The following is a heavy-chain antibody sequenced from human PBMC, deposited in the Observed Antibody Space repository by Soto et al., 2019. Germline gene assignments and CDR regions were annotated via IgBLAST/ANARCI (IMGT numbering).Heavy chain of an antibody. CDR2: IWYDGSNK. CDR1: GFTFSSYG. Sequence: QVQLVESGGGVVQPGRSPRLSCAASGFTFSSYGMHWVRQAPGKGLEWVAVIWYDGSNKYYADSVKGRFTISRDNSKNTLYLQMNSLRAEDTAVYYCAREGAVAGYGDYWGQGTLVTVSS. J-gene: IGHJ4*02. V-gene: IGHV3-33*01. CDR3: AREGAVAGYGDY. D-gene: IGHD6-19*01.